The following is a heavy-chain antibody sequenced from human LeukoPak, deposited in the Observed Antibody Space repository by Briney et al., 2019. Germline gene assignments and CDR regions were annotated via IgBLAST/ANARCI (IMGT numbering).Heavy chain of an antibody. Sequence: SETLSLTCAVFGGSFSGYYWSWIRQPLGKGLEWFGEINLSGRTHSNPTLKSRVTISVDTSKNQFSLKLSSVTAADTAVYYCARGSGYSYSRAVRVKRDWYFDLWGRGTLVTVSS. J-gene: IGHJ2*01. CDR2: INLSGRT. D-gene: IGHD5-18*01. CDR1: GGSFSGYY. V-gene: IGHV4-34*01. CDR3: ARGSGYSYSRAVRVKRDWYFDL.